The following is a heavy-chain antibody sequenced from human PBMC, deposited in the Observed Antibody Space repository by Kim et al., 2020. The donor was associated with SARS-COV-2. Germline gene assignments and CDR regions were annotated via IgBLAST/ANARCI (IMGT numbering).Heavy chain of an antibody. V-gene: IGHV1-2*02. CDR3: ARDTYYYDSSGYYYDY. Sequence: KLQGRVTMTRDTSISTAYMELSRLRSDDTAVYYCARDTYYYDSSGYYYDYWGQGTLVTVSS. D-gene: IGHD3-22*01. J-gene: IGHJ4*02.